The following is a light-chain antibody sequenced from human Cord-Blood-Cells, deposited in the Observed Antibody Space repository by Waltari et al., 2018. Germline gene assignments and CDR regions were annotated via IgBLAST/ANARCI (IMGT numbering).Light chain of an antibody. CDR2: EGS. V-gene: IGLV2-23*01. CDR3: CSYAGSSTLV. Sequence: QSALTQPASVSGSPGQSITISCTGTSSDVGSYNLVSWYQQPPGKAPKHMIYEGSKRPSGVSNRFSGSKSGNTASLTISGLQAEDEADYYCCSYAGSSTLVFGGGTKLTVL. J-gene: IGLJ2*01. CDR1: SSDVGSYNL.